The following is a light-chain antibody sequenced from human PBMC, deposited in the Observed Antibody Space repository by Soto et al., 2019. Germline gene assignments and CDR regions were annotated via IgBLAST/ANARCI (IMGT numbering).Light chain of an antibody. Sequence: DIQMTQSPSSLSASVGDRVTITCRASQGISNYLAWYQQKPGKVPKLLIYAASTLQSGVPSQFSGSGSGTDFTVTISSLKTEHVGIYYCQRYHCEPHTFGQGTKVEIK. CDR2: AAS. CDR1: QGISNY. J-gene: IGKJ1*01. CDR3: QRYHCEPHT. V-gene: IGKV1-27*01.